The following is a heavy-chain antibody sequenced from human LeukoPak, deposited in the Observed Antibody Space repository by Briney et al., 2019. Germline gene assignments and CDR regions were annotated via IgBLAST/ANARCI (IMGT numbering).Heavy chain of an antibody. CDR1: GFTFSSYG. D-gene: IGHD3-22*01. V-gene: IGHV3-30*03. CDR2: ISCDGSNK. Sequence: PGRSLRLSCAASGFTFSSYGMHWGRQAPGKGLEWVAVISCDGSNKYYADSVKGRFTISRDNSKNTLYLQMNSLRAEDTAVYYCASQGAYDSSGYSPDYWGQGTLVTVSS. CDR3: ASQGAYDSSGYSPDY. J-gene: IGHJ4*02.